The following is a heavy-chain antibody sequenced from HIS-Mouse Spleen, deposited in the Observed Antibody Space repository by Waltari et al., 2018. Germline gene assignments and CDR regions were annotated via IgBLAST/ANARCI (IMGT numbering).Heavy chain of an antibody. CDR1: GYSIRRGYY. CDR3: ARVKT. V-gene: IGHV4-38-2*02. Sequence: QVQLQESGPGLVKPSETLSLTCTVSGYSIRRGYYWGWIRQPPGKGLEWIGSIYHSGSTYYNPSLKSRVTISVDTSKNQFSLKLSSVTAADTAVYYCARVKTWGQGTLVTVSS. CDR2: IYHSGST. J-gene: IGHJ5*02.